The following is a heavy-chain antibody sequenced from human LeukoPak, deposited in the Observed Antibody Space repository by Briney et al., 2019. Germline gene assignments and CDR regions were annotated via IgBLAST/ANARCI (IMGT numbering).Heavy chain of an antibody. V-gene: IGHV3-13*01. CDR2: IGAGFDT. CDR1: GFTFSTYD. CDR3: AKDPGGYSYGPRKYYFDY. Sequence: PGGSLRLSCAASGFTFSTYDFHWVRQVTGKGLQWVSAIGAGFDTYYQDSVRGRFTISRENAKNSLYLQMNSLTVGDTAVYYCAKDPGGYSYGPRKYYFDYWGQGTLVTVSS. D-gene: IGHD5-18*01. J-gene: IGHJ4*02.